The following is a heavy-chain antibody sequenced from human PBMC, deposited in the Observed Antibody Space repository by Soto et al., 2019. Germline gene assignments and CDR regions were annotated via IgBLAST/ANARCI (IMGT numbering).Heavy chain of an antibody. D-gene: IGHD2-15*01. CDR3: ARDRGVVAATWFDP. Sequence: ETLSLTCTVSGGSISSYYWSWIRQPPGKGLEWIGYIYYSGSTNYNPSLKSRVTISVDTSKNQFSLKLSSVTAADTAVYYCARDRGVVAATWFDPWGQGTLVTVSS. CDR2: IYYSGST. CDR1: GGSISSYY. J-gene: IGHJ5*02. V-gene: IGHV4-59*01.